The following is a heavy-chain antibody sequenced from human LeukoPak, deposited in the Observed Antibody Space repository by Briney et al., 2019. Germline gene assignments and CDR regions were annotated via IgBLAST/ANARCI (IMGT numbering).Heavy chain of an antibody. V-gene: IGHV5-51*01. D-gene: IGHD6-13*01. J-gene: IGHJ4*02. Sequence: GESLKISCKGSGYRFSSYWIGWGRQMPGKGLEWMGIIYPGDSDTRNSPSFQGQVTISADKSISTAYLQWSSLKASDTAMYFCARLGRAGYSSSWYEYWGQGTLVTVSS. CDR2: IYPGDSDT. CDR1: GYRFSSYW. CDR3: ARLGRAGYSSSWYEY.